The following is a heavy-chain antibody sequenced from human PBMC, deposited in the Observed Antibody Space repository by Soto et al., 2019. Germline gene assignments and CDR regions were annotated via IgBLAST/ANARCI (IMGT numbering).Heavy chain of an antibody. J-gene: IGHJ6*02. CDR1: GGSISSGDYY. V-gene: IGHV4-31*03. Sequence: QVQLQESGPGLVKPSQTLSLTCTVSGGSISSGDYYWIWIRQHPGKGLEWIGYIYYSGSTYYNPSLKSRVTISVDTSRNQFSLKLSSVTAADTAVYYCARAPLISIFFAYSMDVWGQGTTVTVSS. CDR3: ARAPLISIFFAYSMDV. D-gene: IGHD3-3*02. CDR2: IYYSGST.